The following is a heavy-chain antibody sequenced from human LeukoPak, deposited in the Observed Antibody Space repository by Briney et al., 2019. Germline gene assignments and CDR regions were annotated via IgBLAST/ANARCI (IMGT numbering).Heavy chain of an antibody. Sequence: SQTLSLTCAVSGGSISSGGYSWSWIRQPPGKGLEWIGYIYHGGSTYYNPSLKSRVTISVDRSKNQFSLKLSSVTAADTAVYYCARGYRYYDSSGYYPPYNWFDPWGQGTLVTVSS. V-gene: IGHV4-30-2*01. D-gene: IGHD3-22*01. CDR3: ARGYRYYDSSGYYPPYNWFDP. CDR1: GGSISSGGYS. J-gene: IGHJ5*02. CDR2: IYHGGST.